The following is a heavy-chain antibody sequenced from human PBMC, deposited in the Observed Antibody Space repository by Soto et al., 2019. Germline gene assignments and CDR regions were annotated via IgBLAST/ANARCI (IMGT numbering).Heavy chain of an antibody. V-gene: IGHV3-15*07. CDR3: TTEEYCYGYHGIDY. CDR1: GFTFSNAW. J-gene: IGHJ4*02. D-gene: IGHD5-18*01. CDR2: IKRKSDGGTT. Sequence: GGSLRLSCAASGFTFSNAWMNWVRQAPGKGLEWVGRIKRKSDGGTTDYAAPVKGRFTISRDDSKNTLYLQMNSLKTEDTAVYYCTTEEYCYGYHGIDYWGQGTLVTVSS.